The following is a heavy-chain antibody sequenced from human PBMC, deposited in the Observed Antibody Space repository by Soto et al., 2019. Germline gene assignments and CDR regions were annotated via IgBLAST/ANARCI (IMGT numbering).Heavy chain of an antibody. Sequence: QVQLVQSGAEVRRPGASVTVSCKTSGYTFASYGVSWLRQAPGQGLEWMGWLYAYNGNTKYAERLQDRVTMTTDTSTSTAHMELRSLRSDDTAVYYCARDWPMVITDYWGQGTLVTVSS. V-gene: IGHV1-18*01. CDR2: LYAYNGNT. D-gene: IGHD3-22*01. J-gene: IGHJ4*02. CDR3: ARDWPMVITDY. CDR1: GYTFASYG.